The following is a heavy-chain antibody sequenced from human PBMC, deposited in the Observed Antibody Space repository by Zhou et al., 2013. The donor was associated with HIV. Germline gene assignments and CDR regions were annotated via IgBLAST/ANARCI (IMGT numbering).Heavy chain of an antibody. D-gene: IGHD2-15*01. J-gene: IGHJ4*02. CDR1: GGTFSTSA. CDR2: IIPIFGTA. V-gene: IGHV1-69*05. CDR3: ARGALRDFVVIQGYFDY. Sequence: QVQLVQSGPEVKKPGSSVKVSCKASGGTFSTSAINWVRQAPGQGLEWMGGIIPIFGTANYARKFQGRVTITTDESTSTAYMELNSLRADDTAVYYCARGALRDFVVIQGYFDYWGQGTLVTVSS.